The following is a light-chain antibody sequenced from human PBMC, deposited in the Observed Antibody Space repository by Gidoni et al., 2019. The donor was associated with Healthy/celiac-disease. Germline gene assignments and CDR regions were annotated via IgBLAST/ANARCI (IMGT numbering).Light chain of an antibody. CDR2: DAS. Sequence: EIVLTQSPATLSLSPGERATLSCRASQSVSSYLAWYQQKPGQAPRLLIYDASNRATGIPARFSGSGSGTDFILTISSLEPEDFAVYYCQQRSNWPTFGQGTKVKSN. V-gene: IGKV3-11*01. CDR1: QSVSSY. J-gene: IGKJ1*01. CDR3: QQRSNWPT.